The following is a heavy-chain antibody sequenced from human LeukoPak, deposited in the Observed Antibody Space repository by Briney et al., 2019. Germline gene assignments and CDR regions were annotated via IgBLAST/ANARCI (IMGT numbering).Heavy chain of an antibody. CDR3: TRYNNDHFDY. D-gene: IGHD1-14*01. CDR1: GFTFGGYG. V-gene: IGHV3-33*01. Sequence: HPGRSLRLSCAGSGFTFGGYGMHWFRQTPGKGLEWVAVISYDGSRAFYADSVKGRFTISRDNSKNTKSLQMTDLSAEDTAVYYWTRYNNDHFDYWGQGTLVTVSS. J-gene: IGHJ4*02. CDR2: ISYDGSRA.